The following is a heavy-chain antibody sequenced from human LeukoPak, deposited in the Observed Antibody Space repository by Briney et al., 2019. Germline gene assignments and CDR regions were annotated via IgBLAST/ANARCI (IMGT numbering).Heavy chain of an antibody. D-gene: IGHD6-13*01. CDR1: GYTFTSYG. CDR3: ASKYIAAAGPGWFDP. V-gene: IGHV1-18*01. Sequence: ASVKVSCKASGYTFTSYGISWVRQAPGQGLEWMGWINAYNGNTNYAQKLQGRVTMTTDTSTSTAYMELSSLRSEDTAVYYCASKYIAAAGPGWFDPWGQGTLVTVSS. CDR2: INAYNGNT. J-gene: IGHJ5*02.